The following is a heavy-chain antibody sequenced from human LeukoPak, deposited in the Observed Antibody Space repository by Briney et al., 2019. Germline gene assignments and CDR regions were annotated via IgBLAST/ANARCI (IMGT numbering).Heavy chain of an antibody. J-gene: IGHJ5*02. D-gene: IGHD6-13*01. CDR1: GYTFTSYG. Sequence: SVKVSCKASGYTFTSYGISWVRQAPGQGLEWMGGIIPIFGTANYAQKFQGRVTITADESTSTAYMELSSLRSEDTAVYYCARVVGSSWYEVFDPWGQGTLVTVSS. CDR2: IIPIFGTA. V-gene: IGHV1-69*13. CDR3: ARVVGSSWYEVFDP.